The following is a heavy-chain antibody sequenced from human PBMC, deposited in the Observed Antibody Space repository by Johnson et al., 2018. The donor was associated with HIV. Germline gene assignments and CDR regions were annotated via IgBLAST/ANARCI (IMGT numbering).Heavy chain of an antibody. CDR3: ASPGTVVTGLAFDI. CDR1: GFTFSSYG. J-gene: IGHJ3*02. Sequence: QMLLVESGGGLVQPGRSLRLSCAASGFTFSSYGMHWVRQAPGKGLEWVAVIWYDGSNKYYADSVKGRFTISRDNSKKTLYLQMNSLRAEDTAVYYCASPGTVVTGLAFDIWGQGTMVTVSS. D-gene: IGHD4-23*01. V-gene: IGHV3-33*01. CDR2: IWYDGSNK.